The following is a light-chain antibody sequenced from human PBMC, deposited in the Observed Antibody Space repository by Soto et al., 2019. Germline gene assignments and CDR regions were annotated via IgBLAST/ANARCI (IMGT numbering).Light chain of an antibody. Sequence: DIVLTQTPRSLSVTPGQPASISCKSSQSLVFSDGKTYFYWYLQKPGQPPHLLIYAVSNRFSGVPDRFSGSGSGTDFTLRISRVEPEDDGIYYCMQTVAAPWTFGQGTKVEI. CDR2: AVS. CDR3: MQTVAAPWT. J-gene: IGKJ1*01. V-gene: IGKV2D-29*01. CDR1: QSLVFSDGKTY.